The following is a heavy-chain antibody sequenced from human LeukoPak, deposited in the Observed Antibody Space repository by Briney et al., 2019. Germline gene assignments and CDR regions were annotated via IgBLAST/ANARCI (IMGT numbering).Heavy chain of an antibody. Sequence: SETLSLTCAVSGGSISSSNWWSWVRQPPGKGLEWIGEIYHSGSTNYNPSLKGRVTISVDKSKNQFSLKLSSVTAADTAVYYCARWDSSGYYALTDYWGQGTLVTVSS. CDR3: ARWDSSGYYALTDY. D-gene: IGHD3-22*01. CDR1: GGSISSSNW. CDR2: IYHSGST. V-gene: IGHV4-4*02. J-gene: IGHJ4*02.